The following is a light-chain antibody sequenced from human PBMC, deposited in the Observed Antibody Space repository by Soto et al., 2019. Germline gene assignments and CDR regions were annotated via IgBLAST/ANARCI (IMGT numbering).Light chain of an antibody. CDR1: QGVRSTS. CDR3: QQFGSPPLT. J-gene: IGKJ4*01. Sequence: EIVMTQSPATLSVSPGERATLSCRASQGVRSTSLAWYQQKPGQAPRLLISGASRRATGVPERFSGSGSGTDFSLTISGLEPEDFAVYYCQQFGSPPLTFGGGTKVDI. CDR2: GAS. V-gene: IGKV3-20*01.